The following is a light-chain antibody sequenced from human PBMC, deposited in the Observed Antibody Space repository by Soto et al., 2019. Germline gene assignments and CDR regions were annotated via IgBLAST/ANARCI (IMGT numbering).Light chain of an antibody. V-gene: IGKV2-28*01. J-gene: IGKJ4*01. Sequence: DIVMTQSPLSLSVTLGEPASISCRSTQSLLNSNGYNYLDWYLQKPGQSPQLLIYLGSNRAPGVSDRFTGSGSGTDFTLKITRVEAEDVGVYYCMQALQTPLTFGGGTKVEIK. CDR1: QSLLNSNGYNY. CDR3: MQALQTPLT. CDR2: LGS.